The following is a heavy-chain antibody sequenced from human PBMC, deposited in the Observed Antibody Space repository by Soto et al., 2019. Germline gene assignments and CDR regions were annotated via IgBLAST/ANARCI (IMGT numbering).Heavy chain of an antibody. J-gene: IGHJ2*01. V-gene: IGHV4-30-4*01. Sequence: SETLSLTCTVSGASINNNDYYWSWIRQTPGKGLEWIGYVYYSGTTDYIPSLRSRLSMSIDKSQNQFTLKLNAVTAADTATYYCARMSYFYDKWYFDLWGRGTLVTVSS. CDR1: GASINNNDYY. D-gene: IGHD3-22*01. CDR3: ARMSYFYDKWYFDL. CDR2: VYYSGTT.